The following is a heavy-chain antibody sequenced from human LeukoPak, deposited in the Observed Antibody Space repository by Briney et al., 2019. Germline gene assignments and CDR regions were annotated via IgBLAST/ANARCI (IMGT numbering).Heavy chain of an antibody. CDR2: ISSSSSTI. V-gene: IGHV3-48*01. CDR1: GFTFSNYS. CDR3: ATPLAYQGAFDI. Sequence: GGSLRLSCAASGFTFSNYSMTWVRQAPGKGLEWVSFISSSSSTIYYADSVKGRFTISRDNAKNSLDLQMNSLRPEDTAVYYCATPLAYQGAFDIWGQGTMVTVSS. D-gene: IGHD2-2*01. J-gene: IGHJ3*02.